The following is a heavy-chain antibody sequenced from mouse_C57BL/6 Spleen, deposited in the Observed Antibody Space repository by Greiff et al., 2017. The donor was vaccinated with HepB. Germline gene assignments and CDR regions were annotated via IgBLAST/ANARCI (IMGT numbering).Heavy chain of an antibody. CDR2: IHPNSGST. D-gene: IGHD2-3*01. CDR1: GYTFTSYW. J-gene: IGHJ3*01. V-gene: IGHV1-64*01. Sequence: QVQLQQPGAELVKPGASVKLSCKASGYTFTSYWMHWVKQRPGQGLEWIGMIHPNSGSTNYNEKFKSKATLTVDKSSSTAYMQLSSLTSEDSAVYYCERAYNGYYAWFDYWGQGTLVTVSA. CDR3: ERAYNGYYAWFDY.